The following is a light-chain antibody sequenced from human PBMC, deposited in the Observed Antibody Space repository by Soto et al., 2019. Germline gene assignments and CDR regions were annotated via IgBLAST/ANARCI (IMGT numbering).Light chain of an antibody. CDR2: DAS. CDR3: QQRSNWPLT. J-gene: IGKJ4*01. CDR1: QSVSSY. Sequence: EIVLTQSPAILSLSPGERATLSCRASQSVSSYLAWYQQKRGQAPRLLIYDASNRATGIPARFSGSGSGTDFTLTISSLEPEDFAVYYCQQRSNWPLTFGGGTKVEIK. V-gene: IGKV3-11*01.